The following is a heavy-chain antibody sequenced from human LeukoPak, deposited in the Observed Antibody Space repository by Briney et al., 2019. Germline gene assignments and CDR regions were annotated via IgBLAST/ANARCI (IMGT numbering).Heavy chain of an antibody. CDR1: GGSISSGGYY. Sequence: PSETLSLTCTVSGGSISSGGYYWSWIRQHPGKGLEWIGYIYYSGSTYYNPSLKSRVTISVDTSKNQFSLKLSSVTAADTAVYYCARVCGTTSPLYYYYYYGMDVWGQGTTVTVSS. CDR3: ARVCGTTSPLYYYYYYGMDV. J-gene: IGHJ6*02. V-gene: IGHV4-31*03. D-gene: IGHD1-1*01. CDR2: IYYSGST.